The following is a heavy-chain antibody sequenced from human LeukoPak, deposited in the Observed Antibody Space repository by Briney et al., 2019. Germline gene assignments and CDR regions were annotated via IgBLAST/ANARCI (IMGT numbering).Heavy chain of an antibody. J-gene: IGHJ4*02. D-gene: IGHD1-1*01. V-gene: IGHV1-69*02. CDR1: GGAFNSYT. CDR2: IIPILGIA. CDR3: AITWND. Sequence: SVKVSCKASGGAFNSYTITWVRQAPGQGLELMGRIIPILGIANYAQKFQRRVTITADKSTSTAYMELSSLRSEDTAVYYCAITWNDWGQGTLVTVSS.